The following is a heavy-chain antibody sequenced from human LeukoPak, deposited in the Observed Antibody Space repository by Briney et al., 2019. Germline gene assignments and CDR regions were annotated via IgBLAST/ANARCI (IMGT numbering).Heavy chain of an antibody. J-gene: IGHJ4*02. CDR1: GFTFSTYS. D-gene: IGHD2-2*01. CDR3: ARSSNYFDY. Sequence: GGSLRLSCADSGFTFSTYSMNWVREAPGKGLEWVSYISSSSSNIFYADSVKGRFTISRDNAKNSLYLQMNSLRDEDTAVYYCARSSNYFDYWGQGTLVTVSS. CDR2: ISSSSSNI. V-gene: IGHV3-48*02.